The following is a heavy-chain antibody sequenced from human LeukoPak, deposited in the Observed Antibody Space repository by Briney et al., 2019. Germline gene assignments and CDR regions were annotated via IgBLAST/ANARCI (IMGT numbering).Heavy chain of an antibody. CDR1: GYTFTSYG. CDR3: ARIRTIVRGPDGFDI. Sequence: GASVKVSCKASGYTFTSYGISWVRQAPGQGLEWMGWISAYNGNTNYAQKLQGRVTMTTDTSTSTAYMELRSLRSDDTAVYYCARIRTIVRGPDGFDIWGQGTMVTVSS. D-gene: IGHD3-10*01. J-gene: IGHJ3*02. V-gene: IGHV1-18*01. CDR2: ISAYNGNT.